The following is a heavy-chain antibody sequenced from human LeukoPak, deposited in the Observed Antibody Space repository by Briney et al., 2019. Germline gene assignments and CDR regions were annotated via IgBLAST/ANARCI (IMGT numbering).Heavy chain of an antibody. V-gene: IGHV4-39*07. D-gene: IGHD3-22*01. CDR1: GGSISSSSYY. CDR3: ARVGYDSSVNFDY. Sequence: SETLSLTCTVSGGSISSSSYYWGWIRQPPGKGLEWIGSIYYSGSTYYNPSLKSRVTISVDTSKNQFSLKLSSVTAADTAVYYCARVGYDSSVNFDYWGQGTLVTVSS. J-gene: IGHJ4*02. CDR2: IYYSGST.